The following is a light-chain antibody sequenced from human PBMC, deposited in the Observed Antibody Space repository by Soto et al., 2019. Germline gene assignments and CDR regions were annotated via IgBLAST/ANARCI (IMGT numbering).Light chain of an antibody. CDR1: GGSIATNF. CDR3: QSYDNSNVV. J-gene: IGLJ2*01. V-gene: IGLV6-57*03. CDR2: EDN. Sequence: NFMLTQPHSVSESPGKTVTISCTRSGGSIATNFVQWYQQRPGSAPPTVIYEDNQRSSGVPDRFSGSLDASSNSASLTLSGLRTEDEADYYCQSYDNSNVVFGGGTKLTVL.